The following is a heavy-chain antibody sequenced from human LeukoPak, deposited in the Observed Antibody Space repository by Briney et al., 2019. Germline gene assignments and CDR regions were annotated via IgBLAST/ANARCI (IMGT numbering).Heavy chain of an antibody. V-gene: IGHV3-23*01. J-gene: IGHJ5*02. D-gene: IGHD4-17*01. CDR1: GFPFSNYA. CDR2: ISASGGNT. CDR3: AKEYGDYGPDWFDP. Sequence: PGASLRLSCAASGFPFSNYAMNWVRQAPGKGLEWVSGISASGGNTYYADSVKGRLTISRDNSKNTLYLQMHSLRAEDTAVYYCAKEYGDYGPDWFDPWGQGNLVTVSS.